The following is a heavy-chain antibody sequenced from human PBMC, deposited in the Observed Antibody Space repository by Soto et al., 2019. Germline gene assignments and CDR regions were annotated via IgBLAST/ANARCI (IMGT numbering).Heavy chain of an antibody. CDR2: INPATGDT. CDR1: GYAFTTSA. CDR3: ARASGRSKVLPFYFDP. V-gene: IGHV1-3*01. Sequence: QVHLVQSGAEVQKPGASVRISCQASGYAFTTSAIHWVRQAPGQSLEWMGWINPATGDTKYSQNVRGRVTFALDTAVTTAYMDLRALASHDTAVYYCARASGRSKVLPFYFDPWGQGTQVTVSS. J-gene: IGHJ5*02. D-gene: IGHD1-26*01.